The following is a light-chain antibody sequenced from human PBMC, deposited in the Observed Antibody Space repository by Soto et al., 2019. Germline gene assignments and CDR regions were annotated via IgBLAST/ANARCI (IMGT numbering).Light chain of an antibody. J-gene: IGKJ1*01. CDR3: LQHNTYPRT. CDR2: DAS. Sequence: EIVMTQSPATLSVSPGGRATLSCMASQSISDTLAWYQQKPGQAPRLLIYDASNRATGIPARFSGSGSGTDFTLTISSLQPEDFATYYCLQHNTYPRTFGQGTKVDIK. CDR1: QSISDT. V-gene: IGKV3D-15*01.